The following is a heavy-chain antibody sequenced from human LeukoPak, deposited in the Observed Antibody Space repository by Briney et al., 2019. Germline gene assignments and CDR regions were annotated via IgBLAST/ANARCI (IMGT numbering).Heavy chain of an antibody. CDR2: ISWNSGSI. CDR1: GFTFDDYA. J-gene: IGHJ3*02. D-gene: IGHD6-13*01. CDR3: AKDKGSSSWYQKFGDAFDI. V-gene: IGHV3-9*01. Sequence: GGSLRLSCAASGFTFDDYAMHWVRQAPGKGLEWVSGISWNSGSIGYVDSVKGRFTISRGNAKNSLYLQMNSLRAEDTALYYCAKDKGSSSWYQKFGDAFDIWGQGTVVTVSS.